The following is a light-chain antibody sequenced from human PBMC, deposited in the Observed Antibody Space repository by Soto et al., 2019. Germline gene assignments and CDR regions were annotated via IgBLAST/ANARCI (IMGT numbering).Light chain of an antibody. V-gene: IGKV3-15*01. CDR1: QSVSSN. J-gene: IGKJ2*01. CDR3: QQYNNWPPYT. CDR2: GAS. Sequence: EIVMTQSPATLSVSPGERATLSCRASQSVSSNLAWYQQKPGQAPRLLIYGASTRATGIPASFSASGSGTEFTLTISSLQSEDFAVYYCQQYNNWPPYTFGQGTKLEIK.